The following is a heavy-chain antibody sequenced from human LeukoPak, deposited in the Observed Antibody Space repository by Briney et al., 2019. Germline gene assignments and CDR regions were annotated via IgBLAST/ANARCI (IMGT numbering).Heavy chain of an antibody. CDR1: GFTFSSYS. J-gene: IGHJ4*02. D-gene: IGHD3-10*01. V-gene: IGHV3-48*02. CDR3: ARSTMVQGVH. Sequence: PGGSLRLSCAASGFTFSSYSMNWVRQAPGKGLEWVSYISSSSSTIYYADSVKGRFTISRDNAKNSLYPQMNSLRDEDTAVYYCARSTMVQGVHWGQGTLVTVSS. CDR2: ISSSSSTI.